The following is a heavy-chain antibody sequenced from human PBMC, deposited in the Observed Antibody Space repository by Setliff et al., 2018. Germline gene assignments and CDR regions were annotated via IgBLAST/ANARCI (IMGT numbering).Heavy chain of an antibody. V-gene: IGHV4-59*11. J-gene: IGHJ6*02. D-gene: IGHD6-19*01. Sequence: LSLTCTVSGGSISSHYWSWIRQPPGKGLEWIGYIYYSGSTNYNPSLKSRVTISVDTSKNKFSLKLSSVTAAGTAVYYCARGTGLGSAWYVYYYGMDVWGQGTTVTVS. CDR2: IYYSGST. CDR3: ARGTGLGSAWYVYYYGMDV. CDR1: GGSISSHY.